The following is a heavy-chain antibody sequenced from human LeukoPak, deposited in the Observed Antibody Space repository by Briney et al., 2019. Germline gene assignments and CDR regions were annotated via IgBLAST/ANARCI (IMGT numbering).Heavy chain of an antibody. J-gene: IGHJ3*02. CDR1: GFTFDDYG. V-gene: IGHV3-48*03. D-gene: IGHD1-1*01. Sequence: GGSLRLSCAASGFTFDDYGMSWVRQAPGKGLEWVSYISSSGSTIYYADSVKGRFTISRDNAKNSLYLQMNSLRAEDTAVYYCARLPRPADAFDIWGQGTMVTVSS. CDR3: ARLPRPADAFDI. CDR2: ISSSGSTI.